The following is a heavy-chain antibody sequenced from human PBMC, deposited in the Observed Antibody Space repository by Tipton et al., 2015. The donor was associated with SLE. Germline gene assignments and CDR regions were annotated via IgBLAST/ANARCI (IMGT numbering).Heavy chain of an antibody. CDR1: GYSFTSYW. V-gene: IGHV5-51*01. Sequence: QSGAEVKKPGESLKISCKGSGYSFTSYWIGWVRQMPGKGLEWMGIIYPGDSDTRYSPSFQGQVTISAAKSISTAYLQWSSLKPSDPAMYYCARQYSYAKGYFDYWGQGTLVTVSS. CDR3: ARQYSYAKGYFDY. CDR2: IYPGDSDT. D-gene: IGHD5-18*01. J-gene: IGHJ4*02.